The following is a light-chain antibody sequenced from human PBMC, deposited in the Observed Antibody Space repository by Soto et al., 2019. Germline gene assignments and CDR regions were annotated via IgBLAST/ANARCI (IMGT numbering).Light chain of an antibody. CDR2: GVS. CDR1: QSVSSSY. J-gene: IGKJ1*01. Sequence: EIVLTQSPGTLSLSPGERATLCCRASQSVSSSYLAWYQQKPGQAPRPLIYGVSSRATGIPDRFSGSGSGTDFTLTISRLEPEDFAVYYCQQYDSSPRTFGQGTKVDIK. V-gene: IGKV3-20*01. CDR3: QQYDSSPRT.